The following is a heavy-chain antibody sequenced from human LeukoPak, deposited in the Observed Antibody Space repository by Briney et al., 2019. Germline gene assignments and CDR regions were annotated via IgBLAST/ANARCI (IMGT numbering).Heavy chain of an antibody. CDR2: IGSRSSSI. CDR1: GFTFNSYS. J-gene: IGHJ4*02. Sequence: PGGSLRLSCAASGFTFNSYSMNWVRQAPGKGLEWVSSIGSRSSSIYYADSVKGRFTISRDNSKNTLYLQMNSLRAEDTAVYYCAKDLHVRSSSTVTTGGVDSWGQGTLVTVSS. V-gene: IGHV3-21*04. CDR3: AKDLHVRSSSTVTTGGVDS. D-gene: IGHD4-17*01.